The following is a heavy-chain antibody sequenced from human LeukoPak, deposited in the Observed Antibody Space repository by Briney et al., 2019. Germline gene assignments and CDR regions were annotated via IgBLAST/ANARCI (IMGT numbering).Heavy chain of an antibody. Sequence: SETLSLTCTVSGDSIRSYYWSWIRQPAGKGLEWLGRIYTSGGTNYNPSLKSRVTMSVDTSKNQFSLRLSSVTAADTAVYYCAKIITIFGVEGGAFDIWGQGTMVTVSS. J-gene: IGHJ3*02. CDR3: AKIITIFGVEGGAFDI. D-gene: IGHD3-3*01. CDR1: GDSIRSYY. CDR2: IYTSGGT. V-gene: IGHV4-4*07.